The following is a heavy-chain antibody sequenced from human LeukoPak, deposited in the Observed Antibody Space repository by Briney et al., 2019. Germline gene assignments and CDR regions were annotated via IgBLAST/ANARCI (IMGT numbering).Heavy chain of an antibody. CDR2: FDPEDGET. V-gene: IGHV1-24*01. CDR1: GYTLTELS. J-gene: IGHJ6*02. D-gene: IGHD6-19*01. CDR3: ATGDKAVAAYETDYYGMDV. Sequence: ASVKVSCKVSGYTLTELSMHWVRQAPGKGLEWMGGFDPEDGETIYAQKSQGRVTMTEDTSTDTAYMELSSLRSEDTAVYYCATGDKAVAAYETDYYGMDVWGQGTTVTVSS.